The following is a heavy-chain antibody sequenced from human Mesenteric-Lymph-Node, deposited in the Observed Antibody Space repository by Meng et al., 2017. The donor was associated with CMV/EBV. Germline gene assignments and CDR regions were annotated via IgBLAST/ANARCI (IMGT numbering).Heavy chain of an antibody. CDR1: EGAFSGYY. D-gene: IGHD6-6*01. CDR2: INHNGGT. Sequence: LTCVVEEGAFSGYYLTWIRQPPGKGLEWIGEINHNGGTDYNPSLKRRVTISVDTSKNQFSLKLTSVTAADTAVYYCARGGIAARLASWGQGTLVTVSS. J-gene: IGHJ4*02. CDR3: ARGGIAARLAS. V-gene: IGHV4-34*01.